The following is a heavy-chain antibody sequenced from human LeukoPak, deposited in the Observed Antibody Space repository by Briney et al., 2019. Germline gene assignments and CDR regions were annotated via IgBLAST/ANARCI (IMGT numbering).Heavy chain of an antibody. CDR2: INAGNGNT. Sequence: ASVKVSCKASGYTFTSYAMHWVRQAPGQRLEWMGWINAGNGNTKYSQKFQGRVTITRDTSASTAYMELSSLRSEDTAVYYCARVPSMVRGVVNAFDIWGQGTMVTVSS. J-gene: IGHJ3*02. CDR1: GYTFTSYA. D-gene: IGHD3-10*01. V-gene: IGHV1-3*01. CDR3: ARVPSMVRGVVNAFDI.